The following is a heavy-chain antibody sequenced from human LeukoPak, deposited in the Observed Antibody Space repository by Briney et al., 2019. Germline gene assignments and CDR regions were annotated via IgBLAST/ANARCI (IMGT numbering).Heavy chain of an antibody. CDR2: LSASGGTT. J-gene: IGHJ5*02. D-gene: IGHD2-2*01. CDR3: AKLPREYCSSTSCPNWFDT. V-gene: IGHV3-23*01. Sequence: GGSLRLSCAASGFTFSNYAMTWVRQAPGKGLEWVSALSASGGTTYYADSVKGRFTTSRDNPKYTLYLQMNSLRAEDTAVYYCAKLPREYCSSTSCPNWFDTWGQGTLVTVSS. CDR1: GFTFSNYA.